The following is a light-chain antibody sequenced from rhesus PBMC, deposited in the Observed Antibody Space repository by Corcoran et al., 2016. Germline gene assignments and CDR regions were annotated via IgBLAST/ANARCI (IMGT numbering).Light chain of an antibody. Sequence: DIQMTQSPSSLSASVGDTVTITCRASQSISSWLAWYQQKPGKAPKLRIYKASILQMWVPSRFSGSGSGTDFTLTSSSLQSEDFATYYCQQYTSSPFTFGPGTKLDIK. V-gene: IGKV1-22*01. CDR2: KAS. CDR1: QSISSW. CDR3: QQYTSSPFT. J-gene: IGKJ3*01.